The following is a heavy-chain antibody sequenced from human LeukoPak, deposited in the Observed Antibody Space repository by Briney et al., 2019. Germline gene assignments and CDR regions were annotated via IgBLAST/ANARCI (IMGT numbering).Heavy chain of an antibody. V-gene: IGHV4-61*02. CDR2: IYTSGST. D-gene: IGHD6-6*01. CDR1: GGSISSGSYY. Sequence: SETLSLTCTVSGGSISSGSYYWSWIRQPAGKGLEWIGRIYTSGSTNYNPSLKSRVTISVDTSKNQFSLKLSSVTAADTAVYYCARPYSSSSSEYFQHWGQGTLVTVSS. J-gene: IGHJ1*01. CDR3: ARPYSSSSSEYFQH.